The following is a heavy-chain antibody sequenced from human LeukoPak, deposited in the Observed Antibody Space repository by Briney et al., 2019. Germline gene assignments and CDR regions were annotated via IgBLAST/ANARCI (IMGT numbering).Heavy chain of an antibody. Sequence: PSETLSLTCTVSGGSISSYYWSWIRQPPGKGLEWIGYIYDSGGSNYNPSLKSRVTMSVDTSKNQFSLKLSSVTAADTAVYYCARLVTYYYERKDWFDPWGQGTLVTVSS. V-gene: IGHV4-59*12. J-gene: IGHJ5*02. CDR1: GGSISSYY. CDR2: IYDSGGS. CDR3: ARLVTYYYERKDWFDP. D-gene: IGHD3-22*01.